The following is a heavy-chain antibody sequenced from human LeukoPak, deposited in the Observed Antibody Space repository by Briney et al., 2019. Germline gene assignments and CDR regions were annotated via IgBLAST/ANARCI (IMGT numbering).Heavy chain of an antibody. V-gene: IGHV3-23*01. CDR1: GFTFSSYA. J-gene: IGHJ4*02. CDR3: APRMVRGVISNY. D-gene: IGHD3-10*01. CDR2: ISGSSGST. Sequence: PGGSLRLSCAASGFTFSSYAMSWVGQAPGKGLEWVSAISGSSGSTYYADSVKGRFTISRDNSKNTLYLQMNSLRAEDTAVYYCAPRMVRGVISNYWGQGTLVTVYS.